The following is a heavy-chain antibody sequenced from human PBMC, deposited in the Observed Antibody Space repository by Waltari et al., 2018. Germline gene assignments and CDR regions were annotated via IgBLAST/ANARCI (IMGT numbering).Heavy chain of an antibody. D-gene: IGHD1-26*01. CDR3: ASPTGVGATYGDFDY. J-gene: IGHJ4*02. Sequence: QVQLVPAGAEGKKPGASVKVSCKAAGYTFTGYYIHGVRQAPGQGLEWMGWINPKTNSAYYAQKFQARVSITSDTSITTAYMELSRLRSDDTAVYYCASPTGVGATYGDFDYWGQGTLVTVSS. CDR1: GYTFTGYY. CDR2: INPKTNSA. V-gene: IGHV1-2*02.